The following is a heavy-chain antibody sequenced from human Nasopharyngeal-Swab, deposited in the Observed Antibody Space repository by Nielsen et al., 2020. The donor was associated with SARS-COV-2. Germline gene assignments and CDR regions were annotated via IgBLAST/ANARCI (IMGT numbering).Heavy chain of an antibody. J-gene: IGHJ4*02. V-gene: IGHV3-15*07. CDR2: IKSKTDGGTT. D-gene: IGHD7-27*01. Sequence: VRQAPGKGLEWVGRIKSKTDGGTTDYAAPVKGRFTISRDDSKTTLYLQMSSLKTEDTAVYYCTTDLGSSGFDYWGQGTLVTVSS. CDR3: TTDLGSSGFDY.